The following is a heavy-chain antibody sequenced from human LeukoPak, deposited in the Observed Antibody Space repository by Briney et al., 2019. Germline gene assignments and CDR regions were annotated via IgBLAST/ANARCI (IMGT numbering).Heavy chain of an antibody. Sequence: GRSLRLSCTASGFNFGIYGMHWVRQAPGKGLEWVSAISGSGGSTYYADSVKGRFTISRDNSKNTLYLQMNSLRAEDTAVYYCARGRSLGMDVWGQGTTVTVSS. CDR2: ISGSGGST. CDR1: GFNFGIYG. CDR3: ARGRSLGMDV. J-gene: IGHJ6*02. V-gene: IGHV3-23*01.